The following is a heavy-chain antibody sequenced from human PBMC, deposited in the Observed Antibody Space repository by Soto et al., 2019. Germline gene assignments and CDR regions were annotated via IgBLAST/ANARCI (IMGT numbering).Heavy chain of an antibody. CDR1: GFTVSCNY. Sequence: GGSLRLSCAVSGFTVSCNYMSWVHQSPGKGPEWVSDIYSGGSTYYADSVKGRFTISRYNSKNTLYLQMNSLRAEDTAVYYCARERDGHNPNWSDRWGEKAPVTRSS. J-gene: IGHJ5*02. D-gene: IGHD2-8*01. V-gene: IGHV3-53*01. CDR2: IYSGGST. CDR3: ARERDGHNPNWSDR.